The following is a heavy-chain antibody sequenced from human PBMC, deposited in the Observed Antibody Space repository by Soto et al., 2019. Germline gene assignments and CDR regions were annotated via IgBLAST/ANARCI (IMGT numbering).Heavy chain of an antibody. CDR1: GFTFNTYS. CDR3: ARDTGYCSSTSCYMGHGMDV. Sequence: GESLKISCAASGFTFNTYSMNWVRQAPGKGLEWVSSISSSSSYIYYADSVKGRFTISRDNAKNSLYLQMNSLRAEDTAVYYCARDTGYCSSTSCYMGHGMDVWGQGTTVTVSS. D-gene: IGHD2-2*02. V-gene: IGHV3-21*01. CDR2: ISSSSSYI. J-gene: IGHJ6*02.